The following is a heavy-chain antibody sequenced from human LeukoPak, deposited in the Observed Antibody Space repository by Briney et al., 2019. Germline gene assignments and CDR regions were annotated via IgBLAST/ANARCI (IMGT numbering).Heavy chain of an antibody. Sequence: SETLSLTCTVSGGSISSSSYYWGWIRQPPGKGLEWIGSIYYSGSTYYNPSLKSRVTISVDTSKNQFSLKLSSVTAADTAVYYCARDLGKYGDYIGSDWFDPWGQGTLVTVSS. D-gene: IGHD4-17*01. J-gene: IGHJ5*02. CDR3: ARDLGKYGDYIGSDWFDP. CDR2: IYYSGST. V-gene: IGHV4-39*02. CDR1: GGSISSSSYY.